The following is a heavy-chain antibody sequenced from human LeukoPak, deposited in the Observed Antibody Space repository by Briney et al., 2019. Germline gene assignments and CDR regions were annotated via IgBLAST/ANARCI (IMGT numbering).Heavy chain of an antibody. CDR2: IYPGDSDT. V-gene: IGHV5-51*01. CDR1: GYSFTSYW. CDR3: ARGYYYGSGSYYNRKDYYGMDV. D-gene: IGHD3-10*01. Sequence: GQSLKISCKGSGYSFTSYWIGWVRQMPGKGLEWMGIIYPGDSDTRYSPSFQGQVTISADKSISTAYLQWSSLKASDTAMYYCARGYYYGSGSYYNRKDYYGMDVWGQGTTVTVSS. J-gene: IGHJ6*02.